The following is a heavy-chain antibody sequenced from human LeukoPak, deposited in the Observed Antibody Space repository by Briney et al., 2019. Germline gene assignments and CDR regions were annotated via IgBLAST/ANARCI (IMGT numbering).Heavy chain of an antibody. J-gene: IGHJ4*02. Sequence: GGSLRLSCAASGFTFSSYGMHWVRQAPGKGLEWVAVISYDGSNKYYADSVKGRFTISRDNSKNTLYLQMNSLRAEDTAVYYCAKDSVWGSYRYTPFCDYWGQGTLVTVSS. D-gene: IGHD3-16*02. CDR1: GFTFSSYG. CDR3: AKDSVWGSYRYTPFCDY. V-gene: IGHV3-30*18. CDR2: ISYDGSNK.